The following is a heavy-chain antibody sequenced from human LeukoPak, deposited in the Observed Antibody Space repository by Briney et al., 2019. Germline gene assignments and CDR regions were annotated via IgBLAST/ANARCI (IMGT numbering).Heavy chain of an antibody. J-gene: IGHJ5*02. Sequence: PSETLSLTCAVYGGSFSGYYWSWIRQPPGKGLEWIGEINHSGSTNYNPSLKSRVTISVDTSKNQFSLKLSSVTAAATAVYYCARGLRDGYTPAWGQGTLVTVSS. CDR1: GGSFSGYY. D-gene: IGHD5-24*01. V-gene: IGHV4-34*01. CDR2: INHSGST. CDR3: ARGLRDGYTPA.